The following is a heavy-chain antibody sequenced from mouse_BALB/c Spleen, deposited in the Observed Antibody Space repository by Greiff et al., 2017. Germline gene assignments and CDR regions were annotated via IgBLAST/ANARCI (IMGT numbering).Heavy chain of an antibody. Sequence: QVQLKQSGPELVKPGASVRISCKASGYTFTSYYIHWVKQRPGQGLEWIGWIYPGNVNTKYNEKFKGKATLTADKSSSTAYMQLSSLTSEDSAVYFCAGGGWGAMDYWGQGTSVTVSS. V-gene: IGHV1S56*01. CDR3: AGGGWGAMDY. CDR2: IYPGNVNT. D-gene: IGHD3-3*01. CDR1: GYTFTSYY. J-gene: IGHJ4*01.